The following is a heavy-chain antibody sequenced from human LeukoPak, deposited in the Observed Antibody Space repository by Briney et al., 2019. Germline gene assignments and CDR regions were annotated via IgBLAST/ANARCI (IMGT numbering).Heavy chain of an antibody. CDR2: FDPEDGET. CDR1: GYTLTELS. D-gene: IGHD1-26*01. J-gene: IGHJ3*02. Sequence: ASVKVSCKVSGYTLTELSMHWVRQAPGKGLEWMGGFDPEDGETIYAQKFQGRVTMTEDTSTDTAYMELSSLRSEDTAVYYCATETVVGATVRSAFDIWGQGTMVTVSS. CDR3: ATETVVGATVRSAFDI. V-gene: IGHV1-24*01.